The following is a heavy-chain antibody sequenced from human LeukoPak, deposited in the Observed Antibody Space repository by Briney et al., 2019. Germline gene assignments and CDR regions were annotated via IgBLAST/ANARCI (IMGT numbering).Heavy chain of an antibody. CDR1: GGSVSSGIYY. Sequence: SETLSLTCTVSGGSVSSGIYYWSWIRQPPGKGLEWIGEINHSGSTNYNPSLKSRVTISVDTSKNQFSLKLSSVTAADTAVYYCARGGVAARPPYDYWGQGTLVTVSS. CDR3: ARGGVAARPPYDY. D-gene: IGHD6-6*01. V-gene: IGHV4-39*07. CDR2: INHSGST. J-gene: IGHJ4*02.